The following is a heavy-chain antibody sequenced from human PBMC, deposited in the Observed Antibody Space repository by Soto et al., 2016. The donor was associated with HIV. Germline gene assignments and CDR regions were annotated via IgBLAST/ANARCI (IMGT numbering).Heavy chain of an antibody. V-gene: IGHV3-23*01. CDR1: GFSFSNYA. CDR3: AKKGWMIAKDRNWYFDL. CDR2: ISGSGSST. D-gene: IGHD3-22*01. Sequence: QLLESGEPWYSLGGPVRLSCAASGFSFSNYAMSWVRQAPGKGLQWVSGISGSGSSTYYADSVKGRFTISRDNSRNTLYLQMKSLRAEDTAVYYCAKKGWMIAKDRNWYFDLWGRGTLVTVSS. J-gene: IGHJ2*01.